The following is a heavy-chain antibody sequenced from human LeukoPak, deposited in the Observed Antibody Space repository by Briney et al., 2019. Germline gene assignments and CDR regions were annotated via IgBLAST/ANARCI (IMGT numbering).Heavy chain of an antibody. CDR2: IYYTGST. D-gene: IGHD4-23*01. J-gene: IGHJ4*02. V-gene: IGHV4-59*08. Sequence: SETLSLTCTVSGGSISSSYWSWIRQPPGKKLEWIAYIYYTGSTNYNPSLKSQATISVDTSKNHFSLELSSVTAADTAVYFCARHRNDYGGNSFGDWGQGTPVTVSS. CDR1: GGSISSSY. CDR3: ARHRNDYGGNSFGD.